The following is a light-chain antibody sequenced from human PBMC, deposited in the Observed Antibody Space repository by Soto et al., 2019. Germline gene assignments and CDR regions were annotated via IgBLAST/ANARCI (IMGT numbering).Light chain of an antibody. CDR3: QSYDNSLGVCYV. J-gene: IGLJ1*01. Sequence: QSVLTQPPSVYGAPGKRVTISCTGSSSNLGAGYDVHWYQLLPGTAPKLLIYGNRNRPSGVPDRFSGSKSGTSASLAITGLQAEDEADYYCQSYDNSLGVCYVFGTGTKVTVL. V-gene: IGLV1-40*01. CDR1: SSNLGAGYD. CDR2: GNR.